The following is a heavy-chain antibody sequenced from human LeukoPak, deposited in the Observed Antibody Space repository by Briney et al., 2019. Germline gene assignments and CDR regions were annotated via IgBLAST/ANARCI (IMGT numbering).Heavy chain of an antibody. V-gene: IGHV3-23*01. CDR2: ISGSGSST. D-gene: IGHD3-16*01. CDR1: GFTFSSYG. CDR3: AKVPKGGYFDF. Sequence: PGGSLRLSCAASGFTFSSYGMHWVRQAPGKGLEWVSHISGSGSSTYYADSVRGRFTLSRDNSKDTLDLQMNSLRAEDTAVYYCAKVPKGGYFDFWGQGTLVTVSS. J-gene: IGHJ4*02.